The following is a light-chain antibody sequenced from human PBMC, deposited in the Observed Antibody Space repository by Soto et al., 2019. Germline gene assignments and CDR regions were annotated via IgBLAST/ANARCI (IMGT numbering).Light chain of an antibody. CDR2: GAS. CDR1: QGVSNNY. Sequence: EIVLTQSPGTLSLSPGESATLSCRASQGVSNNYLAWYQQKSGQAPRLLIYGASSRATGVPDRLSGSGSGTDFTLTISRLQPEDFAVYYCQHYGSSPWTFGQGTKVDIK. J-gene: IGKJ1*01. V-gene: IGKV3-20*01. CDR3: QHYGSSPWT.